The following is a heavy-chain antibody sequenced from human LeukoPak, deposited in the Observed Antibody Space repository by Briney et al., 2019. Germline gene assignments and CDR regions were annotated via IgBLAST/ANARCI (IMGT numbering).Heavy chain of an antibody. CDR2: IKQDGSDR. D-gene: IGHD6-19*01. CDR1: GFTFRNYW. J-gene: IGHJ4*02. CDR3: VRNLAVAGTCFDS. Sequence: GGSLRLSCAASGFTFRNYWMSWVRQAPGTGLEWVANIKQDGSDRNYVPSVRGRFTISRDNAESSLYLQMNSLRVEDTAVYYCVRNLAVAGTCFDSWGQGTLVTVSS. V-gene: IGHV3-7*03.